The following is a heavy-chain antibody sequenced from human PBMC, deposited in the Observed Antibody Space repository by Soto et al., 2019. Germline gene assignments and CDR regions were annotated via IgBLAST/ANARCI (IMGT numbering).Heavy chain of an antibody. J-gene: IGHJ3*02. Sequence: QVQLQESGPGLVKPSETLSLTCTVSGGSVSSGSYYWSWIRQPPGKGLEWIGYIYYSGSTNYNPTLKSRVTIAVDPSKNQFSLKLSSVTAADTAVYYCARDSDSSGSDAFDIWGQGTMVTVSS. CDR3: ARDSDSSGSDAFDI. CDR2: IYYSGST. V-gene: IGHV4-61*01. D-gene: IGHD6-19*01. CDR1: GGSVSSGSYY.